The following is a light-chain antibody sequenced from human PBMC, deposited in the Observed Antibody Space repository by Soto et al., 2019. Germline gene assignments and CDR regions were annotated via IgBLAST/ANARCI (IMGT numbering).Light chain of an antibody. Sequence: EIVLTQSPGTLSLSPGERATLSCRASQSVSSSYLAWYQQKPGQAPRLLIYGASSRATGIPDRFSGSGSGTDFTLTISRLEPEDFAVYYCQQYGSSLIFTFRPGTKVDIK. V-gene: IGKV3-20*01. CDR1: QSVSSSY. CDR2: GAS. CDR3: QQYGSSLIFT. J-gene: IGKJ3*01.